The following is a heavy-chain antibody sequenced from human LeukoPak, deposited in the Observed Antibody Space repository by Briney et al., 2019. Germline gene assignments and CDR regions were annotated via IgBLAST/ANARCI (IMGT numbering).Heavy chain of an antibody. CDR1: GFTFTGHY. CDR3: ASGSGSRGLYYYNYMDV. CDR2: INANTGVT. J-gene: IGHJ6*03. D-gene: IGHD3-10*01. V-gene: IGHV1-2*02. Sequence: GASVKVSCKTSGFTFTGHYMHWLRQAPGQGLEWMGWINANTGVTHYAVKFQGRVTITRDTSISTVYMELSRLRSDDTAVYYCASGSGSRGLYYYNYMDVWGKGTTVTVSS.